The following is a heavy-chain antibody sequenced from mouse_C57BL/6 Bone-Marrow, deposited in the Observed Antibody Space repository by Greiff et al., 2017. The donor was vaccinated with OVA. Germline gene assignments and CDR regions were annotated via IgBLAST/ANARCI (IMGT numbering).Heavy chain of an antibody. CDR3: ARWRRGP. Sequence: QVQLKQPGAELVKPGASVKLSCKASGYTFTSYCMHWVKQRPGQGLEWIGMIHPNSGSTNYNGKVKGKATLTADKSSSTAYMHLSSLTSEDSAVYGCARWRRGPWGQGTSVTVAS. V-gene: IGHV1-64*01. J-gene: IGHJ4*01. CDR2: IHPNSGST. CDR1: GYTFTSYC.